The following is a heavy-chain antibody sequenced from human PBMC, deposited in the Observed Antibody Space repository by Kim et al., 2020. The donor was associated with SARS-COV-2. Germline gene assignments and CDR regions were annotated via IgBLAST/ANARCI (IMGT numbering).Heavy chain of an antibody. J-gene: IGHJ2*01. CDR2: IYSGGST. V-gene: IGHV3-66*02. D-gene: IGHD6-13*01. Sequence: GGSLRLSCAASGFTVSSNYMSWVRQAPGKGLEWVSVIYSGGSTYYADSVKGRFTISRDNSKNTLYLQMNSLRAEDTAVYYCVRALAGPFPHWYFDLWGRGTLVTVSS. CDR3: VRALAGPFPHWYFDL. CDR1: GFTVSSNY.